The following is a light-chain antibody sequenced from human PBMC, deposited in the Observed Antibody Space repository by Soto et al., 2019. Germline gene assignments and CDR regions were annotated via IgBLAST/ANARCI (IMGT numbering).Light chain of an antibody. CDR2: DAS. J-gene: IGKJ4*02. Sequence: DIEMTQSPSSQSASVGDRVTITCQASQGISNYLIWYQQKPGKAPKLLIYDASNLETGVPSRFSGSGSGTDFSFTISGLQPEDIATYYCQQYDNVPPLTFGRGTKVDIK. CDR3: QQYDNVPPLT. CDR1: QGISNY. V-gene: IGKV1-33*01.